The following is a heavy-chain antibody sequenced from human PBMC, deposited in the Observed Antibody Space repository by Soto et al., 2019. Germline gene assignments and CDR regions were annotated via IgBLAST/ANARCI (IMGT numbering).Heavy chain of an antibody. CDR1: GGSINSSNW. Sequence: SETLSLTCAVSGGSINSSNWWSWVRQPPGKGLEWIGEIYHSGSTNYNPSLESRVTISVDKSMNQFTLKLSSVTAADTAVYYCARVVAAADSYFDYWGQGTLVTVSS. D-gene: IGHD6-13*01. CDR2: IYHSGST. V-gene: IGHV4-4*02. CDR3: ARVVAAADSYFDY. J-gene: IGHJ4*02.